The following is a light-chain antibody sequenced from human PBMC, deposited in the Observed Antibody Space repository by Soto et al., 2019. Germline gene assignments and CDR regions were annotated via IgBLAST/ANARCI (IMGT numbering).Light chain of an antibody. CDR1: SSNIGSNP. V-gene: IGLV1-44*01. Sequence: QSVLTQPPSSSGTPGQRISISCSGSSSNIGSNPLNWFQQLPGTAPKLLIYTTNERPSGVPDRFSGSKSGTAASLAISGLQSEDEADYYCAEWDDSLNGWVFGEGTEVTVL. CDR3: AEWDDSLNGWV. CDR2: TTN. J-gene: IGLJ3*02.